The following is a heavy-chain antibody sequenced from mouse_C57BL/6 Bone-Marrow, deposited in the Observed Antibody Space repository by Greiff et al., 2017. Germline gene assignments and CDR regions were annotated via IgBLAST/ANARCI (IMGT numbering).Heavy chain of an antibody. Sequence: VMLVESGGDLVKPGGSLKLSCAASGFTFSSYGMSWVRQTPDKRLEWVATISSGGSYTYYPDSVKGRFTISRDNAKNTLYLQMSSLKSEDTAMYYCSRLLLRSFCDYWGQGTTLTVSS. CDR2: ISSGGSYT. V-gene: IGHV5-6*02. D-gene: IGHD1-1*01. CDR1: GFTFSSYG. CDR3: SRLLLRSFCDY. J-gene: IGHJ2*01.